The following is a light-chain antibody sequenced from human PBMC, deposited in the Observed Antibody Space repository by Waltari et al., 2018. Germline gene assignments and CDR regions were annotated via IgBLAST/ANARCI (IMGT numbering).Light chain of an antibody. V-gene: IGKV3-11*01. CDR1: QSVSSY. Sequence: EIVLTQSPPTLSFSPGERATPSCRASQSVSSYLAWYQQKPGQAPRLLIYDASNRATGIPARFSGSGSGTDFTLTISSLEPEDFAVYYCQQRSNWPLTFGGGTKVEIK. CDR2: DAS. J-gene: IGKJ4*01. CDR3: QQRSNWPLT.